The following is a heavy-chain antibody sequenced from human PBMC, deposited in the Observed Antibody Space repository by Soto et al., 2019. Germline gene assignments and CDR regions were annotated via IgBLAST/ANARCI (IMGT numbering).Heavy chain of an antibody. D-gene: IGHD6-13*01. Sequence: QPGGSLRLSCAASGFTFDDYAMHWVRQAPGKGLEWVSGISWNSGSIGYADSVKGRFTISRDNAKNSLYLQMNSLRAEDTALYYCAKGRIGPRSSLDAFDIWGRGTMVTVSS. CDR2: ISWNSGSI. CDR3: AKGRIGPRSSLDAFDI. CDR1: GFTFDDYA. V-gene: IGHV3-9*01. J-gene: IGHJ3*02.